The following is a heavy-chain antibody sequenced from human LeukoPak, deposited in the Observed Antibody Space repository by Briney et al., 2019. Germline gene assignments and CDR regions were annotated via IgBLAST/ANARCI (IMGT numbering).Heavy chain of an antibody. J-gene: IGHJ4*02. CDR2: SYYSGST. V-gene: IGHV4-59*01. CDR3: ARIGHEDYYFDY. Sequence: PSETLALTCTVSGVSISNYDWSWIRQPPGKGLEWIGYSYYSGSTNYNPTLKSRVTISVDTSKNQFSLKLSSVTAADTAVYYCARIGHEDYYFDYWGQGTLVTVSS. CDR1: GVSISNYD.